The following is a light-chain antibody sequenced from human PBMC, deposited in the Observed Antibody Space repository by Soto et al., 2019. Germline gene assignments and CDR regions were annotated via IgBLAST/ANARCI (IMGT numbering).Light chain of an antibody. V-gene: IGKV3-20*01. CDR3: QQYDTSPPT. Sequence: IVLTQSPGTLSLSPGERATLSCRASQPITSRYLAWYQHQPGQAPRLLIYRTFARAPGIPDRFRGGGSGTDFTLTISRLEREDVAVYYCQQYDTSPPTFGQVTRLDIK. CDR2: RTF. CDR1: QPITSRY. J-gene: IGKJ5*01.